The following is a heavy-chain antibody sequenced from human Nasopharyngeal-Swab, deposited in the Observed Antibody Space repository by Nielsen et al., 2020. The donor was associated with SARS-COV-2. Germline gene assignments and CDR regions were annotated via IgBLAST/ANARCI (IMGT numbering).Heavy chain of an antibody. V-gene: IGHV4-34*01. J-gene: IGHJ4*02. CDR1: GGSVSGYY. Sequence: GSLRLSCGVYGGSVSGYYWNWIRQPPGKGLEWIGEINNSGRTHYNPSLKSRVTISLDTSQKQFSLKLTSVTAADTAVYYCARHLRDGVVVAAPYYFDYWGQGTLATVSS. CDR3: ARHLRDGVVVAAPYYFDY. D-gene: IGHD2-15*01. CDR2: INNSGRT.